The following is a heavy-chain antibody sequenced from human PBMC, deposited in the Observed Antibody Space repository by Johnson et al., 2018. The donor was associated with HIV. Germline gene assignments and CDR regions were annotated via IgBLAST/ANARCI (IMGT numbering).Heavy chain of an antibody. Sequence: VQLLESGGGVVRPEGSLRLSCAASGFTFDDYGMSWVRQAPGKGLEWVSGIDWNGGNSGYADSVKGRFTISRDNAKNSLYLQMNSLRADDTAVYYCARDLAVRSGWYAFDIWGQGTMVTVSS. V-gene: IGHV3-20*04. CDR3: ARDLAVRSGWYAFDI. CDR2: IDWNGGNS. J-gene: IGHJ3*02. CDR1: GFTFDDYG. D-gene: IGHD6-13*01.